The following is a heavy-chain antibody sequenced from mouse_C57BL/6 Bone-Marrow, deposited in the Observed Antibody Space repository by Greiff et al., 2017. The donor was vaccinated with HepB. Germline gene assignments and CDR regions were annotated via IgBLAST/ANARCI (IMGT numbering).Heavy chain of an antibody. Sequence: EVNVVESGGGLVQPGGSMILSCVASGFTFSNYWMNWVRQSPEKGLEWVAQIRLKSDNYATLSAESVKGRFTISRDDSKTSVYLQMNNLRAEDTGIYYCTDPSWFAYWGQGTLVTVSA. V-gene: IGHV6-3*01. CDR3: TDPSWFAY. J-gene: IGHJ3*01. CDR2: IRLKSDNYAT. CDR1: GFTFSNYW.